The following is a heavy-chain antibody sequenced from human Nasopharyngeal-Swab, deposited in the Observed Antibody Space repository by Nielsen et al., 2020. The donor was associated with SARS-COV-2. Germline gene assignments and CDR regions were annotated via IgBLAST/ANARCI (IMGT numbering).Heavy chain of an antibody. CDR2: TYYRSKWYN. CDR3: ARALHSSSSFGGWFDP. CDR1: GDSVSSNSAA. Sequence: SQTLSLTCAIFGDSVSSNSAAWNWIRQSPSRGLEWLGRTYYRSKWYNDYAVSVKSRITINPDTSKNQFSLQLNSVTPEDTAVYYCARALHSSSSFGGWFDPWGQGTLVTVSS. D-gene: IGHD6-6*01. V-gene: IGHV6-1*01. J-gene: IGHJ5*02.